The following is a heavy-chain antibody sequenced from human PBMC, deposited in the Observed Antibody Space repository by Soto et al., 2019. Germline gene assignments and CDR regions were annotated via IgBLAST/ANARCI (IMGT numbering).Heavy chain of an antibody. CDR1: GDSISSSSSY. CDR3: ARGRRILTGSYLRGNYCYGMDV. J-gene: IGHJ6*02. CDR2: INHSGST. V-gene: IGHV4-39*07. D-gene: IGHD3-9*01. Sequence: SETLSLTCTVSGDSISSSSSYWGWIRQPPGKGLEWIGEINHSGSTNYNPSLKSRVTISVDTSKNQLSLKLRSLTAADTAVYYCARGRRILTGSYLRGNYCYGMDVWGQETTFTVSS.